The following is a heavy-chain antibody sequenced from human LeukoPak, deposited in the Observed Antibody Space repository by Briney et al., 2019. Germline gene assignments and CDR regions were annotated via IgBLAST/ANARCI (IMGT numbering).Heavy chain of an antibody. V-gene: IGHV4-61*02. Sequence: SQTLSLTCTVSGGSISSGSYYWSWIRQPAGKGLEWIGRIYTSGRTNYNPSLKSRVTISVDTSKKKFSLKLSSVTAADTAVYYCAGIVGPRHDAFDIWGQGTMVIVSS. CDR3: AGIVGPRHDAFDI. CDR1: GGSISSGSYY. CDR2: IYTSGRT. D-gene: IGHD1-26*01. J-gene: IGHJ3*02.